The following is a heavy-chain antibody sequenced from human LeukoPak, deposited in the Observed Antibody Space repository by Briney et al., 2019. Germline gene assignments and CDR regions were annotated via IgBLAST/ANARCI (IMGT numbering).Heavy chain of an antibody. Sequence: GGSLRLSCEASGFXFSSSWINWVRQAPGKGLEWMANIKGDGSVQSYVDSVKGRFTISRDNAKNSLFLEMNSLRAEDTAVYYCARAREGCTNYAFDIWGQGTMVTVSS. J-gene: IGHJ3*02. CDR3: ARAREGCTNYAFDI. D-gene: IGHD2-8*01. CDR2: IKGDGSVQ. V-gene: IGHV3-7*05. CDR1: GFXFSSSW.